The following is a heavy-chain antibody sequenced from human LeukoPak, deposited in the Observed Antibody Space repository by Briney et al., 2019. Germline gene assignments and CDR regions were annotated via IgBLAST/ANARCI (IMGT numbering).Heavy chain of an antibody. J-gene: IGHJ4*02. Sequence: GGSLRLSCAVSGFTFSSYGMHWVRQAPGKGLEWVAFIRYDGSNKYYADSVKGRFTISRDNSKNTLYLQMNSLRAEDTAVYYCAKSRRNIVVVVAATPSLPDYWGQGTLVTVSS. CDR1: GFTFSSYG. D-gene: IGHD2-15*01. CDR2: IRYDGSNK. V-gene: IGHV3-30*02. CDR3: AKSRRNIVVVVAATPSLPDY.